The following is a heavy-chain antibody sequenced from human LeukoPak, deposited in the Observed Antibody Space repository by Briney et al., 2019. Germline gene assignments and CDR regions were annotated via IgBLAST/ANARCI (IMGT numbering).Heavy chain of an antibody. CDR3: ARDAAAASEFDY. V-gene: IGHV1-46*01. CDR2: INPSGGST. D-gene: IGHD6-13*01. Sequence: GASVKGSCKASGYTFTSYYTHWVREAPGQGLEWMGIINPSGGSTSYAQKFQGRVTMTRDMSTSTVYMELSSLRSDDTAVYYCARDAAAASEFDYWGQGTLVTVSS. J-gene: IGHJ4*02. CDR1: GYTFTSYY.